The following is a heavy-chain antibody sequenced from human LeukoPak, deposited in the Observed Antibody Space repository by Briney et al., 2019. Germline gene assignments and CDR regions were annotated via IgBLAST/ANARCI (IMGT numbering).Heavy chain of an antibody. D-gene: IGHD2-15*01. J-gene: IGHJ4*02. CDR2: INVGGDT. CDR3: ARALAATYYFDY. CDR1: GFSVSTKY. Sequence: PGGSLRLSCAASGFSVSTKYMSWGRQAPGKGLEWVSIINVGGDTYYADSVKGRFTISRDTSKNTVYLQMNSLRAEDTAVYYCARALAATYYFDYWGQGTLVTVSS. V-gene: IGHV3-53*05.